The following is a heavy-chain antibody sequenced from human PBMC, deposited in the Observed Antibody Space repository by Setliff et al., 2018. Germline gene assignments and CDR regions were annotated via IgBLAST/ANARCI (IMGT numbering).Heavy chain of an antibody. CDR1: GYTFTSYG. J-gene: IGHJ4*02. Sequence: ASVNVSCKASGYTFTSYGISWVRQAPGQGLEWMGWISADNGNANYAQKLQGRLTMTTDPSTSTAYMELRSLRSDDTAVYYCARSPPTVVVTSIQAIFDYWGQGTLVTVSS. CDR3: ARSPPTVVVTSIQAIFDY. CDR2: ISADNGNA. D-gene: IGHD2-21*02. V-gene: IGHV1-18*01.